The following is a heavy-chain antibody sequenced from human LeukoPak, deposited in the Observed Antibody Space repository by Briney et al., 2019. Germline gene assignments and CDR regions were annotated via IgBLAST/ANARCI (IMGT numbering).Heavy chain of an antibody. CDR3: AKTYYDFWTGQYYFDY. V-gene: IGHV3-30*18. J-gene: IGHJ4*02. D-gene: IGHD3-3*01. CDR1: GCTFRTYG. Sequence: GRSPRLSCAASGCTFRTYGMHWVRQAPGKGLEWMAIISYDGSKKYYADSVEGRFTISRDNSKNTLYLQMNSLRAEDTAVYYCAKTYYDFWTGQYYFDYWGQGTLVTISS. CDR2: ISYDGSKK.